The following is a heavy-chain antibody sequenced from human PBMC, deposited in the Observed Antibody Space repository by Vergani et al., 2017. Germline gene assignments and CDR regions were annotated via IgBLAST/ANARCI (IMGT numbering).Heavy chain of an antibody. CDR3: ARDGYSGYEVWFDP. CDR1: DSSIMTNPY. CDR2: IHHSGDT. V-gene: IGHV4-38-2*02. D-gene: IGHD5-12*01. Sequence: QVQLQESGPGLVKPSETLTLTCDVSDSSIMTNPYWGWFRQSPGKGLEWIGCIHHSGDTHYNSSLKSRVSISVDTSKNQFSLKLSSVTAADTAVYYCARDGYSGYEVWFDPWGQGTLVTVSS. J-gene: IGHJ5*02.